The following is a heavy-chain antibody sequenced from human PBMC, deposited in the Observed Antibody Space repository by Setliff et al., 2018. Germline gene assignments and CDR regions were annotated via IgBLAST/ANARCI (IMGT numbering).Heavy chain of an antibody. CDR1: GYTFTSYG. J-gene: IGHJ3*02. CDR3: ASLRLRYDAFDI. D-gene: IGHD4-17*01. Sequence: ASVKVSCKASGYTFTSYGISWVRQAPGQGLEWMGWISAYNGNTNYAQKPQGRVTMTTDTSTSTAYMELRSLRSDDTAVYYCASLRLRYDAFDIWGQGTMVTVSS. V-gene: IGHV1-18*01. CDR2: ISAYNGNT.